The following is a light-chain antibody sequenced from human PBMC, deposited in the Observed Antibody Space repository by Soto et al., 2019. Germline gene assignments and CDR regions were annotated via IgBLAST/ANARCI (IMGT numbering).Light chain of an antibody. CDR1: ETPIDS. J-gene: IGKJ2*01. CDR3: QQSFSAPRT. V-gene: IGKV1-39*01. Sequence: DIPMSQSPSSPSASVGDSVTITCRASETPIDSLNWYQQQPGEAPKLLIFSASSLHSGVPSRFRGSGSGTHFTLTISSLQPEDFATYFCQQSFSAPRTFGQGTKLQAK. CDR2: SAS.